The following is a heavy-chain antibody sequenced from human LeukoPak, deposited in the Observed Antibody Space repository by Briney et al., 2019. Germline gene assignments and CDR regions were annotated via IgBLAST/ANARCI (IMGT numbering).Heavy chain of an antibody. J-gene: IGHJ4*02. V-gene: IGHV4-31*03. CDR2: IYYSGST. CDR1: GGSISSGGYY. Sequence: SQTLSLTCTVSGGSISSGGYYWSWIRQHPGKGLEWIGYIYYSGSTYYNPSLKSRVTISVDTSKNQFSLKLSSVTAADTAVYYCARYSIDYYDSSGYIDYWGQGTLVTVS. CDR3: ARYSIDYYDSSGYIDY. D-gene: IGHD3-22*01.